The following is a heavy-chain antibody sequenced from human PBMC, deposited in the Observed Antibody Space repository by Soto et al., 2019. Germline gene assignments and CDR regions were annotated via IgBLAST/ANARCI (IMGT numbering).Heavy chain of an antibody. D-gene: IGHD6-19*01. CDR2: ISYDGSNK. J-gene: IGHJ6*02. CDR1: GFTFSSYG. V-gene: IGHV3-30*18. Sequence: QVQLVESGGGVVQPGRSLRLSCAASGFTFSSYGMHWVRQAPGKGLEWVAVISYDGSNKYYADSVKGRFTISRDNSKNTLYLQMNSLRAEDTAVYYCAKGQVAGTSRDYYYGMDVWGQGTTVTVSS. CDR3: AKGQVAGTSRDYYYGMDV.